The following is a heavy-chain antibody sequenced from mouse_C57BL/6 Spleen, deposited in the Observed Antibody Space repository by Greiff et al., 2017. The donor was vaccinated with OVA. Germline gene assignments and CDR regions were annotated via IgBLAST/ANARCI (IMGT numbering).Heavy chain of an antibody. CDR1: GYTFTDYY. CDR3: ASGDYYGSSLDY. V-gene: IGHV1-19*01. D-gene: IGHD1-1*01. CDR2: INPYNGGT. Sequence: EVQLQQSGPVLVKPGASVKMSCKASGYTFTDYYMNWVKQSHGKSLEWIGVINPYNGGTSYNQKFKGKATLTGDKSSSTAYMELNSLTSEDSAVYYCASGDYYGSSLDYWGQGTTHTVSS. J-gene: IGHJ2*01.